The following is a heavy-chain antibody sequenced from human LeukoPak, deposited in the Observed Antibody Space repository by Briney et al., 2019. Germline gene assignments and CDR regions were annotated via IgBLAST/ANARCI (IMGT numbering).Heavy chain of an antibody. CDR1: GFTFSSYW. Sequence: GGSLRLSCAASGFTFSSYWMSWVRQAPGKGLEWVANIKQDGSEKYYVDSVKGRFTISRDNAKNSLYLQMNNLRAEDTAVYYCARDPDSRPTRYNWFDPWGQGTLVTVSS. CDR3: ARDPDSRPTRYNWFDP. CDR2: IKQDGSEK. V-gene: IGHV3-7*01. J-gene: IGHJ5*02. D-gene: IGHD3-22*01.